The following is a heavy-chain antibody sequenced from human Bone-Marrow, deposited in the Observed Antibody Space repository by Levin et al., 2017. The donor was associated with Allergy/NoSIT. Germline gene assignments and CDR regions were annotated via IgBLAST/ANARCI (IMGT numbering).Heavy chain of an antibody. CDR3: ARGELGSGYLFDY. V-gene: IGHV1-8*01. Sequence: ASVKVSCKTSGYTFTSFYINWVRQATGQGLEWMGWMYPNSDNAGYAQKFQGRVTMTRNTSISTAYMELSSLRSEDTAIYYCARGELGSGYLFDYWGQGTLVTVSS. CDR1: GYTFTSFY. CDR2: MYPNSDNA. J-gene: IGHJ4*02. D-gene: IGHD5-12*01.